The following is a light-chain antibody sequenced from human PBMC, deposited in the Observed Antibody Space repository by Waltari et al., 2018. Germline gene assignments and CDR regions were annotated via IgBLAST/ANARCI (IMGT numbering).Light chain of an antibody. CDR2: EGS. CDR3: CSYAPSSTVWV. CDR1: SSAVGSYNL. V-gene: IGLV2-23*01. J-gene: IGLJ3*02. Sequence: QSALTQPASVSGSPGQSITISCTATSSAVGSYNLVSLYQQHPGKAPKLMIYEGSKRPSGVSYRFSGSKSGNKASLTISGLQADDEADYYCCSYAPSSTVWVFGGGTKLTVL.